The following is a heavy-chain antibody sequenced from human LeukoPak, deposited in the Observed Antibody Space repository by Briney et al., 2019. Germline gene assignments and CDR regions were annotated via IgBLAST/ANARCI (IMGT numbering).Heavy chain of an antibody. J-gene: IGHJ4*02. V-gene: IGHV4-59*08. D-gene: IGHD7-27*01. CDR3: ARQAASLTAFDY. CDR2: IYYSGSA. CDR1: GGSISSYY. Sequence: ETLSLTCTVSGGSISSYYWSWIRQPPGKGLEWIGYIYYSGSANYNPSLKSRVTISVDTSKNQVSLKLSSVTAADTAVYYCARQAASLTAFDYWGQGTLVTVSS.